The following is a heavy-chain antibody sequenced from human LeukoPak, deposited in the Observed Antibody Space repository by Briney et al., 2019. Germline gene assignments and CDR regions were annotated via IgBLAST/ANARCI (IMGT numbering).Heavy chain of an antibody. D-gene: IGHD3-10*01. CDR1: GFTFSKYW. CDR2: LDEDGSQK. J-gene: IGHJ4*02. V-gene: IGHV3-7*01. Sequence: PGGSLRLSCAASGFTFSKYWMTWVRQAPGLGLEWVAKLDEDGSQKYYVDSVKGRFTISRDNADNSLYLQMNSLRAEDTAVYYCARFGRNDWDFDNWGQGTLVTVSS. CDR3: ARFGRNDWDFDN.